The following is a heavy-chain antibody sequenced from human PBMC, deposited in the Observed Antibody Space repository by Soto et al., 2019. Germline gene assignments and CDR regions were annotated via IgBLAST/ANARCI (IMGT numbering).Heavy chain of an antibody. CDR2: ISAYNGNT. CDR3: ARDLFYSSSGYYYYGMDV. V-gene: IGHV1-18*04. J-gene: IGHJ6*02. D-gene: IGHD6-6*01. CDR1: GYTFTSYG. Sequence: ASVKVSCKASGYTFTSYGISWVRQAPGQGLEWMGWISAYNGNTNYAQKLQGRVTMTTDTSTSTAYMELRSLRSDDTAVYYCARDLFYSSSGYYYYGMDVWGQGTTVTV.